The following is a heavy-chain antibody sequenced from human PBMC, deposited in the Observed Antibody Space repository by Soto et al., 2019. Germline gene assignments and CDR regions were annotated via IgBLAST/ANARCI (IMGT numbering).Heavy chain of an antibody. V-gene: IGHV3-11*01. D-gene: IGHD3-22*01. J-gene: IGHJ4*02. Sequence: PGGSLILSCAASGFTFSDYYMSWIRQAPGKGLEWVSYISSSGSTIYYADSVKGRFTISRDNAKNSLYLQMNSLRAEDTAVYYCARDYPYVAYDSSAKPFDYWGQGTLVTVSS. CDR2: ISSSGSTI. CDR1: GFTFSDYY. CDR3: ARDYPYVAYDSSAKPFDY.